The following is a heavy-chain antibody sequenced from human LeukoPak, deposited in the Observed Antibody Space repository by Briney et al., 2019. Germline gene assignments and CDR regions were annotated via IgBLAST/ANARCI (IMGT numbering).Heavy chain of an antibody. D-gene: IGHD3-10*01. CDR1: GLPLIGYW. CDR2: IDTAWHVT. V-gene: IGHV3-74*01. J-gene: IGHJ6*03. Sequence: GGSLRLSCAASGLPLIGYWMHWLRQVPGKGLVWVSRIDTAWHVTTYPDSVQGRFTISRDNAKNTLYLQMNSLRAEDTAIYYCARGRKAGVDYYYYLDVWGKGTTVTVSS. CDR3: ARGRKAGVDYYYYLDV.